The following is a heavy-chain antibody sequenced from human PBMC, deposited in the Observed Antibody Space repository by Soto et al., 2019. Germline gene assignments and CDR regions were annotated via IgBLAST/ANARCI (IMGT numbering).Heavy chain of an antibody. V-gene: IGHV3-30*18. CDR1: GFTFSSYG. CDR2: ISYDGSNK. J-gene: IGHJ4*02. CDR3: AKDGQSSSWFDY. D-gene: IGHD6-13*01. Sequence: GGSLRLSCAASGFTFSSYGMHWVRQAPGKGLEWVAVISYDGSNKYYADSVKGRFTISRDNSKNTLYLQMNSLRAEDTAVYYCAKDGQSSSWFDYWGQGSLVTVSS.